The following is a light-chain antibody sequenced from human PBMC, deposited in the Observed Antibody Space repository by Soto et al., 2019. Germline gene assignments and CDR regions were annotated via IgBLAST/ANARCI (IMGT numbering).Light chain of an antibody. V-gene: IGKV3-15*01. J-gene: IGKJ5*01. CDR1: QSVTSN. CDR3: QQYNNWSPIT. CDR2: GAS. Sequence: EIAMTQSPATLSVSPGERATLSCRASQSVTSNLAWYPQNPAQAPRLLVYGASTRAPGIPAKFSGSGSGTEFTLTISSLQSEDFAVYYCQQYNNWSPITFGQGTRLEIK.